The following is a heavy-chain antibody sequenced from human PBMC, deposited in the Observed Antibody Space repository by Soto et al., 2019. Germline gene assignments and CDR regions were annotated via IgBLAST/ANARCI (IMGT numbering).Heavy chain of an antibody. D-gene: IGHD3-10*01. J-gene: IGHJ6*02. CDR3: ARLSHPRWGDDPDGIDV. CDR1: GFTVSSNY. CDR2: IYSGGST. V-gene: IGHV3-66*01. Sequence: PGGSLRLSCAASGFTVSSNYMSWVRQAPGKGLEWVSVIYSGGSTYYADSVKGRFTISRDNSKNTLYLQMNSLRAEDTAVYYCARLSHPRWGDDPDGIDVWGQGTTVTVSS.